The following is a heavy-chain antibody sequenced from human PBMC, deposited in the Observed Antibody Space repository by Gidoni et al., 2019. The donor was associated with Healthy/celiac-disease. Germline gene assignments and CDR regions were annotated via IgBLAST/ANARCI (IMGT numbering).Heavy chain of an antibody. V-gene: IGHV3-48*01. CDR2: ISSSSSTI. D-gene: IGHD3-22*01. CDR1: GFTFSSYS. CDR3: ARDSERTNYYEGVNWFDY. J-gene: IGHJ5*01. Sequence: EVQLVESGGGLVQPGGSLRLSCAASGFTFSSYSMNWVRQAPGKGLEWVSYISSSSSTIYYADSVKGRFTISRDNAKNSLYLQMNSLRAEDTAVYYCARDSERTNYYEGVNWFDYWGQGTLVTVSS.